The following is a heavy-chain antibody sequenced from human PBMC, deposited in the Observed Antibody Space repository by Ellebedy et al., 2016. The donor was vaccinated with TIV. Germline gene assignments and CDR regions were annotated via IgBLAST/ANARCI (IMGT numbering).Heavy chain of an antibody. Sequence: GESLKISXVASGFTLTGYTMNWVRQAPGKGLEWVSYISSSSGLIYYADSVRGRFTVSRDNAKNTLYLQMSSRRAEDTAVYYCARVATMDFDLWGQGTLVTVSS. J-gene: IGHJ4*02. CDR2: ISSSSGLI. V-gene: IGHV3-48*04. CDR1: GFTLTGYT. CDR3: ARVATMDFDL. D-gene: IGHD5-12*01.